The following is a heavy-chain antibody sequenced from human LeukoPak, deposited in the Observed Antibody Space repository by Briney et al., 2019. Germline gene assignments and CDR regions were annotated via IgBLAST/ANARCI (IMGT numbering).Heavy chain of an antibody. V-gene: IGHV4-39*07. D-gene: IGHD2-8*01. CDR2: IYYSGST. CDR1: GGSISSSSYY. CDR3: AKGGGYCTNGVCYTGRIAAAQVGADY. J-gene: IGHJ4*02. Sequence: SETLSLTCTVSGGSISSSSYYWGWIRQPPGKGLEWIGSIYYSGSTYYNPSLKSRVTISVDTSKNQFSLKLSSVTAADTAVYYCAKGGGYCTNGVCYTGRIAAAQVGADYWGQGTLVTVSS.